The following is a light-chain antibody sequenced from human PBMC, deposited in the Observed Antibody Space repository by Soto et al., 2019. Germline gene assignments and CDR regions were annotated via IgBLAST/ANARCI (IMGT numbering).Light chain of an antibody. CDR2: DAS. Sequence: DIQMTQSPSSLSASVGDRVTITCQASQDISNYLNWYQQKPGKAPKLLIYDASNLETGVPSRFSGSGSCTDFTFTISSLQPEDIATYYCQQYDNLPITFGPGTKVDIK. CDR3: QQYDNLPIT. J-gene: IGKJ3*01. CDR1: QDISNY. V-gene: IGKV1-33*01.